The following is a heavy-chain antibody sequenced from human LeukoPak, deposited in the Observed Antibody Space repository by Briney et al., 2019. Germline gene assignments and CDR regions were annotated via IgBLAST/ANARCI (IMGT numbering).Heavy chain of an antibody. CDR1: GGTFSSYA. V-gene: IGHV1-69*01. CDR3: ARRMNAAARPENWFDP. J-gene: IGHJ5*02. D-gene: IGHD6-6*01. CDR2: IIPIFGTA. Sequence: ASVKVSCKASGGTFSSYAISWVRQAPGQGLGWMGGIIPIFGTANYAQKFQGRVTITADESTSTAYMELSSLRSEDTAVYYCARRMNAAARPENWFDPWGQGTLVTASS.